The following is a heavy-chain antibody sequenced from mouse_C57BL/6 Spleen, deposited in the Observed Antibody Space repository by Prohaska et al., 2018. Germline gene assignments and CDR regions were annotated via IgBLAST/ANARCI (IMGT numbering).Heavy chain of an antibody. D-gene: IGHD4-1*01. CDR2: VNPNNGGA. J-gene: IGHJ2*01. CDR1: GYTFTSYW. CDR3: ARQGGTGYFDD. V-gene: IGHV1-53*01. Sequence: QVHLQQPGTELVKPGASVKLSFQASGYTFTSYWLHWVKQRPGQCLEWIGHVNPNNGGAHYNEKFKSKATLTVDKASSTAYIHLSSLTSEDSAVYYCARQGGTGYFDDWGQGTTLTVSS.